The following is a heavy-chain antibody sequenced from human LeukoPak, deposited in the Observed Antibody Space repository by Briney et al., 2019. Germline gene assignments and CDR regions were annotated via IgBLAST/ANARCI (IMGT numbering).Heavy chain of an antibody. CDR2: ISGSGGST. Sequence: GGSLRLSCAASGFTFSSYAMSWVRQAPGKGLEWVSGISGSGGSTYYADSVKGRFTISRDNSKNTLYLQMNSLRAEDTAVYYCAKGGDYGDFSWFDPWGQGTLVTVSS. D-gene: IGHD4-17*01. CDR1: GFTFSSYA. CDR3: AKGGDYGDFSWFDP. J-gene: IGHJ5*02. V-gene: IGHV3-23*01.